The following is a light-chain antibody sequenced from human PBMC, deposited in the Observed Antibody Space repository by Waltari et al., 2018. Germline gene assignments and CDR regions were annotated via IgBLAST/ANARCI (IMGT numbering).Light chain of an antibody. J-gene: IGKJ4*01. CDR2: ASY. V-gene: IGKV1-16*02. CDR3: QQYHSHPLT. Sequence: DIQMTQSPSSLSASVGDRVILTCRASQDINNQLAWFQQKPGQAPKSLIFASYRLQSGVASKFRGAASETTFTLTIDSLEPEDFATYYCQQYHSHPLTFGGGTTVDTK. CDR1: QDINNQ.